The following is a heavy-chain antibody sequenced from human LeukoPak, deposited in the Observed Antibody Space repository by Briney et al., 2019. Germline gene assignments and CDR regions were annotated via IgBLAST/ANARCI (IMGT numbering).Heavy chain of an antibody. J-gene: IGHJ4*02. D-gene: IGHD6-25*01. CDR1: GFTFSSYA. Sequence: GGSLRLSCAASGFTFSSYAMHWVRQAPGRGLEWVAVISYDGSNKYYADSVKGRFTISRDNSKNTLYLQMNSLRAEDTAVYYCARGGPGPYSIGLVGDYWGQGTLVTVSS. CDR3: ARGGPGPYSIGLVGDY. V-gene: IGHV3-30-3*01. CDR2: ISYDGSNK.